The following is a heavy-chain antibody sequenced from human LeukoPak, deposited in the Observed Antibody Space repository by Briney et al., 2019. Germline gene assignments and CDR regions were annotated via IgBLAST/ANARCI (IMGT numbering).Heavy chain of an antibody. D-gene: IGHD6-13*01. CDR1: GNSISSGDYY. J-gene: IGHJ4*02. CDR2: IYTSGST. Sequence: SETLSLTCTVSGNSISSGDYYWSWIRQPAGKGLEWIGRIYTSGSTTYNPSLKSRVTISGDTSENQFSLKLSSVTAADTAVYYCARNWAPGRSSSWPFYYFDYWGQGTLVTVSS. CDR3: ARNWAPGRSSSWPFYYFDY. V-gene: IGHV4-61*02.